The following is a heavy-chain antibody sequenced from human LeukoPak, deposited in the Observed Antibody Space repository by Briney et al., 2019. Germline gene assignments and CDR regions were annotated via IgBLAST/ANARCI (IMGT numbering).Heavy chain of an antibody. CDR1: GDSVSSNSAA. CDR2: TYYRSKWNN. V-gene: IGHV6-1*01. Sequence: SQTLSLTCAISGDSVSSNSAAWSWIRQPPSRGLEWLGRTYYRSKWNNNYAISVKSRITINPDTSKNQFSLQLNSVTPEDTGVYYCARARGYFDLWGRGTLVTVSS. D-gene: IGHD3-10*01. CDR3: ARARGYFDL. J-gene: IGHJ2*01.